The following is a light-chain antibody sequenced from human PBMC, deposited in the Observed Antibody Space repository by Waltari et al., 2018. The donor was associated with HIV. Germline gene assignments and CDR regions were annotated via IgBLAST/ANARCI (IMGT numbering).Light chain of an antibody. CDR2: EVT. CDR1: SSHVGSLTL. V-gene: IGLV2-23*02. CDR3: CSYVGSRTLL. J-gene: IGLJ3*02. Sequence: QSALTQPASVSVSPGQSIPIPCTGPSSHVGSLTLLPWYQPTPGKAPKRIIYEVTNRPPGVSNRFSGSKSGNTASLTISGLQADDEADYHCCSYVGSRTLLFGGGTKVTVL.